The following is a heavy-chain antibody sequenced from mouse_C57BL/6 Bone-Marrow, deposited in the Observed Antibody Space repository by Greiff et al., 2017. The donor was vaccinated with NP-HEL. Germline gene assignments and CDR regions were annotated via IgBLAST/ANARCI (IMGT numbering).Heavy chain of an antibody. Sequence: QVQLQQPGAELVKPGASVKMSCKASGYTFTSYWITWVKQRPGQGLEWIGAIYPGSGSTNYNEKFKSKATLTVDTSSSTAYMQLIRLTSEATAVYYCARSYFDYWGQGTTLTVSS. J-gene: IGHJ2*01. V-gene: IGHV1-55*01. CDR2: IYPGSGST. CDR1: GYTFTSYW. CDR3: ARSYFDY.